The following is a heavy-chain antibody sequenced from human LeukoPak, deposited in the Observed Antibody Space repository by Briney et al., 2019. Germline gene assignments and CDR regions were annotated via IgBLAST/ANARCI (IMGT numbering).Heavy chain of an antibody. J-gene: IGHJ3*02. CDR3: ALGYSSGWYDGAFDI. CDR1: GGSFSGYS. CDR2: INHSGGT. Sequence: SETLSLTCAVYGGSFSGYSWNWIRQPPVKGLEWIGEINHSGGTNYNPSLKSRVTISVDTSKNQFSLKLSSVTAADTAVYYCALGYSSGWYDGAFDIWGQGTMVTVSS. D-gene: IGHD6-19*01. V-gene: IGHV4-34*01.